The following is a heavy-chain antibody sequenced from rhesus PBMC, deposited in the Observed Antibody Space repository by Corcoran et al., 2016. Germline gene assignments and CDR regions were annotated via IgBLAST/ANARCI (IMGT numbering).Heavy chain of an antibody. V-gene: IGHV1-111*02. Sequence: EVQLVQSGAEVKKPGASVKISCKASGYTFTDYYVHWVRQAPGKGLEWMGRVDPEDGEVIHAQKFQDRVTINTDTSTDTAYSALSSLRSEDTAVYYCARGYCIGSDCYAYFDYWGQGVLVTVSS. CDR1: GYTFTDYY. CDR3: ARGYCIGSDCYAYFDY. D-gene: IGHD2-21*01. CDR2: VDPEDGEV. J-gene: IGHJ4*01.